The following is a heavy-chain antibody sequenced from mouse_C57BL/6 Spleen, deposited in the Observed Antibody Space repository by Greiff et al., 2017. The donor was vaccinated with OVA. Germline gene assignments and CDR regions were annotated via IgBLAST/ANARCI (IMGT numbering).Heavy chain of an antibody. J-gene: IGHJ2*01. Sequence: VQLQQSGPGLVQPSQSLSITCTVSGFSLTSYGVHWVRQSPGKGLEWLGVIWRGGSTDYNAAFMSRLSITKDNSKSQVFFKMNSRQADNTAIYDCDKNGYDNYFDDWGKGTTLTVSS. D-gene: IGHD2-2*01. CDR2: IWRGGST. CDR3: DKNGYDNYFDD. V-gene: IGHV2-5*01. CDR1: GFSLTSYG.